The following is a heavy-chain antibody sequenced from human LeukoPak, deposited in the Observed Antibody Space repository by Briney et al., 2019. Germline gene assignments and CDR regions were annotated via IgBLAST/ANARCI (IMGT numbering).Heavy chain of an antibody. CDR2: IIPVFGTA. V-gene: IGHV1-69*01. CDR1: GGTFSSYA. D-gene: IGHD4-23*01. Sequence: ASVKVSCKASGGTFSSYAISWVRQAPGQGLEWMGGIIPVFGTANYAQKFQGRVTITADESTSTAYMELSSLRSEDTAVYYCARGEVVTYFDYWGQGTLVTVSS. CDR3: ARGEVVTYFDY. J-gene: IGHJ4*02.